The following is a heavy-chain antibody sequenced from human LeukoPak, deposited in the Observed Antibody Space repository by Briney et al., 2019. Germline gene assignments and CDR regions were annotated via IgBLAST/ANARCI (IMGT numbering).Heavy chain of an antibody. Sequence: GGSLRLSCAASGFTFSSYSMNWVRQAPGKGLEWASSISSSSSYIYYSDSVKGRFTISRDNAKNSLFLEVNSLRAEDTAVYYCARQAPCYDYVWGSYRCQSMDVWGKGTTVTISS. J-gene: IGHJ6*04. CDR3: ARQAPCYDYVWGSYRCQSMDV. V-gene: IGHV3-21*01. D-gene: IGHD3-16*02. CDR1: GFTFSSYS. CDR2: ISSSSSYI.